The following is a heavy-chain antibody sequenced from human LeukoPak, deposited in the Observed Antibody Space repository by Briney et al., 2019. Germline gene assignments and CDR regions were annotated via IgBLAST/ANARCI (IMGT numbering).Heavy chain of an antibody. CDR2: INPSDGGT. CDR3: AREVGATDY. V-gene: IGHV1-46*01. CDR1: GYTFTSYY. J-gene: IGHJ4*02. D-gene: IGHD1-26*01. Sequence: ASVKVSCKASGYTFTSYYLHWVRQAPGQGLEWMGIINPSDGGTTYAQKFQGRVTMTRDMSTSTVYMELSSLRSEDTAVYFCAREVGATDYWGQGTLGTVSP.